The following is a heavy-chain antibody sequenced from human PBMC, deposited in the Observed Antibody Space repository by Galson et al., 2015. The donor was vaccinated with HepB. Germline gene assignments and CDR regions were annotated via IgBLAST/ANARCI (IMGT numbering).Heavy chain of an antibody. CDR1: GGTFSSYA. Sequence: SCKASGGTFSSYAISWVRQAPGQGLEWMGGIIPIFGTANYAQKFQGRVTITADESTSTAYMELSSLRSEDTAVYYCARGQRIAAAGAFDYWGQGTLVTVSS. D-gene: IGHD6-13*01. J-gene: IGHJ4*02. V-gene: IGHV1-69*01. CDR3: ARGQRIAAAGAFDY. CDR2: IIPIFGTA.